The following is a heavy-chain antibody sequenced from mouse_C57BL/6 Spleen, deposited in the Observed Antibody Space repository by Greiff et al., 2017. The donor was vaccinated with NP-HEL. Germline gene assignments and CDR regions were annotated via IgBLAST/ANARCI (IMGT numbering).Heavy chain of an antibody. CDR1: GYAFTNYL. CDR3: ARKGGYYDYFDY. J-gene: IGHJ2*01. V-gene: IGHV1-54*01. CDR2: INPGSGGT. Sequence: VKLMESGAELVRPGTSVKVSCKASGYAFTNYLIEWVKQRPGQGLEWIGVINPGSGGTNYNEKFKGKATLTADKSSSTAYMQLSSLTSEDSAVYFCARKGGYYDYFDYWGQGTTLTVSS. D-gene: IGHD2-3*01.